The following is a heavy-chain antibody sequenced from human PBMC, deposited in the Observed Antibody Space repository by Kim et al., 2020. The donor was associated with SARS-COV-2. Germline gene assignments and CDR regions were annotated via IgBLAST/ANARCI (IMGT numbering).Heavy chain of an antibody. J-gene: IGHJ4*02. Sequence: GSIGYADSVKGRFTISRDNAKNPLYLQMNSLRAEDTALYYCASFGQLVLYWGQGTLVTVSS. D-gene: IGHD6-6*01. V-gene: IGHV3-9*01. CDR2: GSI. CDR3: ASFGQLVLY.